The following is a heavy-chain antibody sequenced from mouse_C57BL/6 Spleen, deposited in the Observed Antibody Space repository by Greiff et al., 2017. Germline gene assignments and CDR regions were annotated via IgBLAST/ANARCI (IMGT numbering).Heavy chain of an antibody. CDR2: IDPSDSYT. CDR3: ARGVVYYAMDY. CDR1: GYTFTSYW. V-gene: IGHV1-50*01. J-gene: IGHJ4*01. D-gene: IGHD1-1*02. Sequence: QVQLQQPGAELVKPGASVKLSCKASGYTFTSYWMQWVKQRPGQGLEWIGEIDPSDSYTNYNQKFKGKATLTVDTSSSTAYMQLSSLTSEDSAVYDCARGVVYYAMDYWGQGTSVTVSS.